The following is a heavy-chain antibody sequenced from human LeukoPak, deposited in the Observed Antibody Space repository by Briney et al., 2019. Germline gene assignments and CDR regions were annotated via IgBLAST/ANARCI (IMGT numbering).Heavy chain of an antibody. Sequence: AGGSLRLSCAASGFTFSSYWMNWVRHAPGKGLVWVSRIASDGSSTTYADSVKGRFSISRDNAKNTLCLQMNSLRVEDTAVYYCARGRPHGNDYWGQGTLVTVSS. D-gene: IGHD4-23*01. V-gene: IGHV3-74*01. J-gene: IGHJ4*02. CDR2: IASDGSST. CDR3: ARGRPHGNDY. CDR1: GFTFSSYW.